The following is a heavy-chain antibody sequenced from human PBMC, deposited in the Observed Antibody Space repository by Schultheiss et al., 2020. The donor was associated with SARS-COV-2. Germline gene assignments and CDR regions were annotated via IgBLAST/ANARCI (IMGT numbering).Heavy chain of an antibody. D-gene: IGHD3-10*01. V-gene: IGHV1-69*01. J-gene: IGHJ4*02. CDR2: IIPIFGTA. CDR1: GGTFSSYA. CDR3: ASLLGGSGSYLTVDY. Sequence: KISCKASGGTFSSYAISWVRQAPGQGLEWMGGIIPIFGTANYAQKFQGRVTITADESTSTAYMELSSLRSEDTAVYYCASLLGGSGSYLTVDYWGQGTLVTVSS.